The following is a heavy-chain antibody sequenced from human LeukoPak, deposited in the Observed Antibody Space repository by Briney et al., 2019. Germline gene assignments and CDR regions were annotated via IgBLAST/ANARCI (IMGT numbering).Heavy chain of an antibody. CDR3: ARDSSPYYYYYRDV. V-gene: IGHV4-59*01. J-gene: IGHJ6*03. CDR2: IYYSGST. Sequence: KPSETLSLTCTVSGGSISSYYWCWIRQPPGKGQGWIGYIYYSGSTNYTPSLKSRVTISVDTSKNQFSLKLSSVTAADTAVYYCARDSSPYYYYYRDVWGKGTTVTVSS. CDR1: GGSISSYY. D-gene: IGHD6-19*01.